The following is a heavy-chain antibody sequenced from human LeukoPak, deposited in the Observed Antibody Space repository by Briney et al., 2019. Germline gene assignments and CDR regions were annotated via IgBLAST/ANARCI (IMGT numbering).Heavy chain of an antibody. D-gene: IGHD3-9*01. CDR3: ARGRDWLLWSPFDY. V-gene: IGHV4-59*08. Sequence: SETLSLTCTVSGGSISSYYWSWIRQPPGKGLEWIGYIYYSGSTNYNPSLKSRVTISVDTSKNQFSLKLSSVTAADTAVYYCARGRDWLLWSPFDYWGQGTLVTVSS. J-gene: IGHJ4*02. CDR2: IYYSGST. CDR1: GGSISSYY.